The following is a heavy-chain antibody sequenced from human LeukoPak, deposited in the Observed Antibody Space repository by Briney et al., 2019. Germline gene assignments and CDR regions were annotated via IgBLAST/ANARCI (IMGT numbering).Heavy chain of an antibody. CDR3: ARDRSRAWFDP. V-gene: IGHV3-48*01. CDR1: GFPFIEYS. Sequence: GGSLRLSCTASGFPFIEYSMNWVRQVPGKGLEWISYIGIDSGNTKYADSVRGRFTISADKAKNSLYLQMNSLRAEDTAVYYCARDRSRAWFDPWGQGTLVTVSS. J-gene: IGHJ5*02. CDR2: IGIDSGNT.